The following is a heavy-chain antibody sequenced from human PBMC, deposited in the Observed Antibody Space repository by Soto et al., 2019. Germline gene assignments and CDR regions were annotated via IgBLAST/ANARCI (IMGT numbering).Heavy chain of an antibody. J-gene: IGHJ4*02. Sequence: QVQLVQSGAEVKKPGASVKVSCKASGYTFTSYYMHWVRQAPGQGLEWMGIINPSGGSTSYAQKFKGRVNXTXDXXTSTVYRELSSLRSEDTAVYYCARGIAVAGTIFDYWGQGTLVTVSS. CDR3: ARGIAVAGTIFDY. CDR1: GYTFTSYY. D-gene: IGHD6-19*01. CDR2: INPSGGST. V-gene: IGHV1-46*03.